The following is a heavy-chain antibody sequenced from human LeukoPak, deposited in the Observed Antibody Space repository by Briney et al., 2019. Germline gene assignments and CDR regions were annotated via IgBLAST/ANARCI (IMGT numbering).Heavy chain of an antibody. Sequence: GGSLRLSCEASRFTLWNDYYMSWIRQAPGKGLEWVSYISSSGNSIHYADSVKGRFTISRDNAKNSVYLQMNSLRAEDTAVYYCAKVGNTAMVGLSFDYWGQGTLVTVSS. CDR2: ISSSGNSI. CDR1: RFTLWNDYY. CDR3: AKVGNTAMVGLSFDY. D-gene: IGHD5-18*01. V-gene: IGHV3-11*04. J-gene: IGHJ4*02.